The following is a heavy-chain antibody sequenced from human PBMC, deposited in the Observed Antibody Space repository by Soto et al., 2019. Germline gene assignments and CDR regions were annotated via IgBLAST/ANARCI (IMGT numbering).Heavy chain of an antibody. CDR2: ISGSGGST. CDR1: GFTFSSYA. D-gene: IGHD2-21*02. J-gene: IGHJ3*02. V-gene: IGHV3-23*01. Sequence: GGSLRLSCAASGFTFSSYAMSWVRQAPGKGLEWVSAISGSGGSTYYADSVKGRFTISRDNSKNTLYLQMNSLRAEDTAVYYCAKRNASYCGGDCYADAFDIWGQGTMVTVSS. CDR3: AKRNASYCGGDCYADAFDI.